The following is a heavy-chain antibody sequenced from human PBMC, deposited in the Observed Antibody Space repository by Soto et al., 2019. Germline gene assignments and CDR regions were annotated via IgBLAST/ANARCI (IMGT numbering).Heavy chain of an antibody. CDR3: ARGTNGVRLLEHRPYYYYMDV. Sequence: PSETLSLTCAVYGGSFSGYYWSWIRQPPGKGLEWIGEINHSGSTNYNPSLKSRVTISVDTSKNQFSLKLSSVTAADTAVYYCARGTNGVRLLEHRPYYYYMDVWGKGTTVTVSS. J-gene: IGHJ6*03. V-gene: IGHV4-34*01. CDR1: GGSFSGYY. CDR2: INHSGST. D-gene: IGHD2-8*01.